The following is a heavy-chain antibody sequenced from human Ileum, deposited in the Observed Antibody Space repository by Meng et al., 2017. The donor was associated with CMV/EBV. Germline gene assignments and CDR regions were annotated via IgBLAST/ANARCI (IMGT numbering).Heavy chain of an antibody. CDR3: ARDHDSIALHYFDY. D-gene: IGHD3-22*01. CDR2: ISSDGSSK. Sequence: GGSLRLSCAASGFSFSTYAVHWVRQAPGKGLEWVAVISSDGSSKYYADFVKGRFTISRDNSKNTLYLQINSLRAEDTAVYFCARDHDSIALHYFDYWGQGALVTVSS. CDR1: GFSFSTYA. J-gene: IGHJ4*02. V-gene: IGHV3-30*04.